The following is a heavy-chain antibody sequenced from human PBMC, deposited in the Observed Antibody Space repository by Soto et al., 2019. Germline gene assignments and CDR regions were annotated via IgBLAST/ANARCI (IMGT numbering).Heavy chain of an antibody. V-gene: IGHV4-34*01. Sequence: PSETLSLTCAVYCGSFSGYYWSWIRQPPGKGLEWIGEINHSGSTNYNPSLKSRVTISVDTSKNQFSLKLSSVTAADTAVYYCVGFGEFMVYYGMDVWAQGTTVTGSS. CDR3: VGFGEFMVYYGMDV. D-gene: IGHD3-10*01. J-gene: IGHJ6*02. CDR2: INHSGST. CDR1: CGSFSGYY.